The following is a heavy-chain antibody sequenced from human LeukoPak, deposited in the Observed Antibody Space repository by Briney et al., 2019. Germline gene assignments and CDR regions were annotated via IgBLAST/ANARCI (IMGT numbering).Heavy chain of an antibody. J-gene: IGHJ4*02. CDR3: ARDGYYYDMSIAGHFDY. Sequence: HPGGSLRLSCAASGFTFSSYAMSWVRQAPGKGLEWVSAIRGSGDRTHYADSVKGRFTISRDNSKNTLYLQMNSLRAEDTAVYYCARDGYYYDMSIAGHFDYWGQGTLVTVSS. CDR1: GFTFSSYA. CDR2: IRGSGDRT. V-gene: IGHV3-23*01. D-gene: IGHD3-22*01.